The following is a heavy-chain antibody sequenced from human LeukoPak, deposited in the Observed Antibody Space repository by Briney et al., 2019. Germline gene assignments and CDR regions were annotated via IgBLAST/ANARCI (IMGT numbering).Heavy chain of an antibody. V-gene: IGHV4-39*01. Sequence: SETLSLTCSVSGGSISSSTYYWGWIRQPPGKGLEWIGSIYYSGSTYYNPSLKSRLTISVDTSKSQFSLNLNSVTAADTAVYYCARHRASSRGGSGYSQGGFDYWGQGTLVTVSS. D-gene: IGHD3-22*01. CDR3: ARHRASSRGGSGYSQGGFDY. J-gene: IGHJ4*02. CDR1: GGSISSSTYY. CDR2: IYYSGST.